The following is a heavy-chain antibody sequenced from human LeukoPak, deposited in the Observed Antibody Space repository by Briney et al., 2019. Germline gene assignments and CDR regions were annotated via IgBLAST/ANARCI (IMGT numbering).Heavy chain of an antibody. CDR1: GGSISSYY. CDR2: IYYSGST. V-gene: IGHV4-59*08. Sequence: SETLSLTCTVSGGSISSYYWSWIRQPPGKGLEWIGCIYYSGSTNYNPSLKSRVTISVDTSKNQFSLKLSSVTAADTAVYYCARLSSSWYWFDPWGQGTLVTVSS. D-gene: IGHD6-13*01. CDR3: ARLSSSWYWFDP. J-gene: IGHJ5*02.